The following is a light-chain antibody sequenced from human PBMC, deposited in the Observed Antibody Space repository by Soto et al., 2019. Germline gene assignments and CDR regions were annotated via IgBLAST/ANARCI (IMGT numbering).Light chain of an antibody. V-gene: IGKV1D-12*01. CDR3: QQANSFPLT. Sequence: DIQVTQSPSSVSASVGDRVTITCRASQDINNWLAWYQQKPGKAPKLLIDTTSNLQSGVPSRFSGSGSGTYFTLTISSLQPEDFATYYCQQANSFPLTFGGGTKVEIK. CDR1: QDINNW. CDR2: TTS. J-gene: IGKJ4*01.